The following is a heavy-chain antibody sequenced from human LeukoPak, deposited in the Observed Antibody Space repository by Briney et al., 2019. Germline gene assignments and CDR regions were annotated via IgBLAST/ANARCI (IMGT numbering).Heavy chain of an antibody. Sequence: SETLSLTCTVSGGSINYGGWIRQPPGKGLEWIGSLYYSGTTHYKPSLKSRVTISVDTSKNQFSLKLSSVTAADTAVYYCATSLWLGAFDIWGQGTMVTVSS. CDR1: GGSINY. V-gene: IGHV4-39*01. D-gene: IGHD5-18*01. CDR3: ATSLWLGAFDI. CDR2: LYYSGTT. J-gene: IGHJ3*02.